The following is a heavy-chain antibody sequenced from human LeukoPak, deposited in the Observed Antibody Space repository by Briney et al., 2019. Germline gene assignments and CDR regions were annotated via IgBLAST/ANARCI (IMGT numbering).Heavy chain of an antibody. V-gene: IGHV3-23*01. D-gene: IGHD4-11*01. J-gene: IGHJ4*02. CDR1: GFTFSSYA. Sequence: GGSLRLSCAASGFTFSSYAMSWVRQAPGKGLEWVSTISGGGVNTHYADSVGGRFTISRDNSKNTLFLQMNSLRDEDTAVYYCAKDLYSNYGPADYWGQGSLVTVSS. CDR3: AKDLYSNYGPADY. CDR2: ISGGGVNT.